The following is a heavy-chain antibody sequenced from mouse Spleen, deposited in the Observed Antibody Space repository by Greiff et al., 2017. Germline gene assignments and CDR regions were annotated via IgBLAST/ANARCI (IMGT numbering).Heavy chain of an antibody. V-gene: IGHV5-12-1*01. D-gene: IGHD2-14*01. CDR1: GFAFSSYD. Sequence: EVKVVESGGGLVKPGGSLKLSCAASGFAFSSYDMSWVRQTPEKRLEWVAYISSGGGSTYYPDTVKGRFTISRDNAKNTLYLQMSSLKSEDTAMYYCASNRYYFDYWGQGTTLTVSS. CDR3: ASNRYYFDY. J-gene: IGHJ2*01. CDR2: ISSGGGST.